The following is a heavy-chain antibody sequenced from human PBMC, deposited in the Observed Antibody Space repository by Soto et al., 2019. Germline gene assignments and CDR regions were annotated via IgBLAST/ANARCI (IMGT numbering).Heavy chain of an antibody. J-gene: IGHJ4*02. CDR2: INHSGST. V-gene: IGHV4-34*01. D-gene: IGHD6-6*01. CDR3: ARRRGQLLHLQRAYFDY. CDR1: GGSFSGYY. Sequence: SETLSLTCAVYGGSFSGYYWSWIRQPPGKGLEWIGEINHSGSTNYNPSLKSRVTISVDTSKNQFSLKLSSVTAADTAVYYCARRRGQLLHLQRAYFDYWGQGTLVTVSS.